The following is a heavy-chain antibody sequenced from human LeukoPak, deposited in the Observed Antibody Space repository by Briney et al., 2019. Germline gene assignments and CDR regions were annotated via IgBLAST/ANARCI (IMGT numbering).Heavy chain of an antibody. J-gene: IGHJ5*02. CDR3: AGDGPSKWFHL. CDR1: RFTFTAYY. Sequence: ASVKVSCKAYRFTFTAYYMHSVGQAPGPGVEWREWINPNNGRTKYAQKFQGRVTMTRDTSITPAYMELRWLRSDDTAVYYCAGDGPSKWFHLWRQGTRV. CDR2: INPNNGRT. V-gene: IGHV1-2*02.